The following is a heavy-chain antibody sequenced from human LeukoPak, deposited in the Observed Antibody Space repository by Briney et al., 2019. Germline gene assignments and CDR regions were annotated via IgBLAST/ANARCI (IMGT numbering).Heavy chain of an antibody. J-gene: IGHJ4*02. Sequence: TGGSLRLSCAASGFTFSSYAMSWVRQAPGKGLEWVSSVSGSGGSTYYADSVKGRFTISRDNSKNTLYLQMNSLRAEDTAVYYRAKDLSSYDFWSGYYRAFFDYWGQGTLVTVSS. D-gene: IGHD3-3*01. CDR3: AKDLSSYDFWSGYYRAFFDY. V-gene: IGHV3-23*01. CDR2: VSGSGGST. CDR1: GFTFSSYA.